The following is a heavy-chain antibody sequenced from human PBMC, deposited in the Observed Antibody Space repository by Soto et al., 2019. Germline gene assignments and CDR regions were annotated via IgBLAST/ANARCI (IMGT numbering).Heavy chain of an antibody. J-gene: IGHJ1*01. CDR2: IYYSGST. D-gene: IGHD2-21*02. CDR1: GGSISSGGYY. V-gene: IGHV4-31*03. CDR3: ARIDCGGDCGTEYFQH. Sequence: PSETLSLTCTVSGGSISSGGYYWSWIRQHPGKGLEWIGYIYYSGSTYYNPSLKSRVTISVDTSKNQFSLKLSSVTAADTAVYYCARIDCGGDCGTEYFQHWGQDTLVTVSS.